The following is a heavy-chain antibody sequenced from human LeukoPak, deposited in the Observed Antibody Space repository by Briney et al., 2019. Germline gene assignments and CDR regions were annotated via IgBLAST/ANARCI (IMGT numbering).Heavy chain of an antibody. D-gene: IGHD3-10*01. CDR1: GFTFISYA. Sequence: TGGSLRLSCAASGFTFISYAMHWVRQAPGKGLEWVAVVSYDGSNTDYADLVKGRFTISRDNSRNTLYLQMNNLRAEDTAVYYCASELIIVRGLKYAFDIWGRGTMVTVSS. J-gene: IGHJ3*02. V-gene: IGHV3-30*04. CDR2: VSYDGSNT. CDR3: ASELIIVRGLKYAFDI.